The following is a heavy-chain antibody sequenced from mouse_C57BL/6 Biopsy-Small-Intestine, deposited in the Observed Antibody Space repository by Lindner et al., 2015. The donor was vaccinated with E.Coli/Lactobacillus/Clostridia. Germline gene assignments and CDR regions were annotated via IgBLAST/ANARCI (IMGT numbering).Heavy chain of an antibody. Sequence: VQLQESGGGLVKPGGSLKLSCAASGFTFGDYGMHWVRQAPEKGLEWVAYISSGSITIYYTDTVKGRFTISRDNAKNTLFLQMTSLRSEDTAMYYCALARGWYFDVWGTGTTVTVSS. J-gene: IGHJ1*03. D-gene: IGHD1-3*01. CDR1: GFTFGDYG. V-gene: IGHV5-17*01. CDR3: ALARGWYFDV. CDR2: ISSGSITI.